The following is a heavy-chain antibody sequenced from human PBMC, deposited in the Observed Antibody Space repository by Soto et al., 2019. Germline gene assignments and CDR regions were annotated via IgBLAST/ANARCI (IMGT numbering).Heavy chain of an antibody. CDR1: GGSISGYY. CDR3: ARHVGGYSSSSRPFDY. V-gene: IGHV4-39*01. J-gene: IGHJ4*02. Sequence: PSETLSLTCTVSGGSISGYYWAWIRQPPGKGLEWVGSLFYGGTTDYNPSLKSRLTMSLDTSKNHFSLKLRSVTAADTAVYYCARHVGGYSSSSRPFDYWGQGTLVTVSS. D-gene: IGHD6-13*01. CDR2: LFYGGTT.